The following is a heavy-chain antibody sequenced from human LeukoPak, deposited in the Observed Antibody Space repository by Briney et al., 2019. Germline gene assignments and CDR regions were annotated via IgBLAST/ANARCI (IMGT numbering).Heavy chain of an antibody. V-gene: IGHV3-30*04. CDR1: GFTFSSYV. CDR2: ISYDGSSE. D-gene: IGHD6-13*01. Sequence: GGSLRLSCAASGFTFSSYVMHWVRQAPGKGLEWVAIISYDGSSEYYADSVKGRFTISRDNSKNTLYLQMNSLRAEDTAVYYCARWDGSSWYILFDYWGQGTLVTVSS. J-gene: IGHJ4*02. CDR3: ARWDGSSWYILFDY.